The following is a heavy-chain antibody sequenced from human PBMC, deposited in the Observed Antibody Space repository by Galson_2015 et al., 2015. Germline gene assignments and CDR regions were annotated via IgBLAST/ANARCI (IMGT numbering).Heavy chain of an antibody. CDR2: ISAYNGNT. CDR3: ARVGGLRRFGELFGWFDP. D-gene: IGHD3-10*01. V-gene: IGHV1-18*01. CDR1: GYTFTSYG. Sequence: SVKVSCKASGYTFTSYGISWVRQAPGQGLEWMGWISAYNGNTNYAQKLQGRVTMTTDTSTCTAYMELRSLRSDDTAVYYCARVGGLRRFGELFGWFDPWGQGTLVTVSS. J-gene: IGHJ5*02.